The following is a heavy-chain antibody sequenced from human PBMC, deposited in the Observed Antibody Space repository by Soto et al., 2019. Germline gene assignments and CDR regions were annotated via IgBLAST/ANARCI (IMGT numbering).Heavy chain of an antibody. CDR1: GFTFSSSA. J-gene: IGHJ3*02. Sequence: GGSLRLSCAASGFTFSSSAMSWVRQAPGKGLEWVSAISGSGGSTYYADSVKGRFTISRDNSKNTLYLQMNSLRAEDTAVYYCAKGYYYDSSGPGAFDIWGQGTMVTVSS. V-gene: IGHV3-23*01. CDR3: AKGYYYDSSGPGAFDI. D-gene: IGHD3-22*01. CDR2: ISGSGGST.